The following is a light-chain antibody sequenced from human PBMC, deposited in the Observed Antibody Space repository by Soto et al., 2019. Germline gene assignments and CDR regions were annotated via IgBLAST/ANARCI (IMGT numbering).Light chain of an antibody. J-gene: IGLJ1*01. CDR3: RSYTSSSTRV. Sequence: QSALTQPASVSGSPGQSITISCTGTSSDVGGYNYVSWYQQNPGKAPKLMIYDVNNRPSGVSYRFSGSKSGNTASLTISGLQAEDEADYYCRSYTSSSTRVFGTGTKVNVL. CDR2: DVN. V-gene: IGLV2-14*01. CDR1: SSDVGGYNY.